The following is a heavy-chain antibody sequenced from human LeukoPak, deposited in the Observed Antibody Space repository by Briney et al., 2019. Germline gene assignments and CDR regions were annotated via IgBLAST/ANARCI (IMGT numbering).Heavy chain of an antibody. D-gene: IGHD2-2*01. CDR1: GFTFSSYS. CDR2: ISSSSSTI. CDR3: ARVQGYCSSTSCSYYFDY. V-gene: IGHV3-48*02. Sequence: PGGSLRLSCAASGFTFSSYSMNWVRQAPGKGLEWVSYISSSSSTIYYADSVKGRFTISRDNAKNSLYLQMNSLRDEDTAVYYCARVQGYCSSTSCSYYFDYWGQEPWSPSPQ. J-gene: IGHJ4*01.